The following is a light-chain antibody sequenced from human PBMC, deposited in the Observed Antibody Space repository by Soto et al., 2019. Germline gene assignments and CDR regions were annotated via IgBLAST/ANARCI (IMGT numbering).Light chain of an antibody. V-gene: IGKV1-9*01. CDR3: HQVHVSPIT. Sequence: DIQLAQSPSFVSASVGDRVTVTCRASQDIRSYLAWYQQKPGKAPKVLINVASTLQRGFPLRFGGSGSGTAFALPVRSLEPEAFATYCYHQVHVSPITFGGGTTVQI. CDR2: VAS. J-gene: IGKJ4*01. CDR1: QDIRSY.